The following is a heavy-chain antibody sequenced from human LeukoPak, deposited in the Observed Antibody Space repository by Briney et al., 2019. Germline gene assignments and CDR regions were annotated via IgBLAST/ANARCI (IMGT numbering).Heavy chain of an antibody. V-gene: IGHV3-53*01. CDR1: GFTVSNNY. Sequence: GGSLRLSCAASGFTVSNNYMSWVRQAPGKGLEWVSVLYIDGNTYYADSVKGRFTISRDNSKNTLYLQMSSLRVEDTAVYCCAGDQWLALQHWGQGTLVTVSS. J-gene: IGHJ1*01. D-gene: IGHD6-19*01. CDR2: LYIDGNT. CDR3: AGDQWLALQH.